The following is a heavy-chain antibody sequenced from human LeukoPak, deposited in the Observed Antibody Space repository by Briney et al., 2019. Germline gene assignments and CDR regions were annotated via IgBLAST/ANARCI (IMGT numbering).Heavy chain of an antibody. Sequence: PGGSLRLSCAASGFTFDDYAMHWVRQAPGKGLEWVAVIWHDGSNKYYADSVKGRFTISRDNAKNSLYLQMDRLRSEDTALYHCARVGVTTMTVDVWGQGTTVTVSS. CDR2: IWHDGSNK. CDR3: ARVGVTTMTVDV. V-gene: IGHV3-33*08. CDR1: GFTFDDYA. J-gene: IGHJ6*02. D-gene: IGHD4-17*01.